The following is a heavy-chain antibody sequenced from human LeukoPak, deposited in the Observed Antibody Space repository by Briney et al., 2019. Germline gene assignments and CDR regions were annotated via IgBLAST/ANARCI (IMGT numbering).Heavy chain of an antibody. D-gene: IGHD1-26*01. CDR2: IYTGGRT. CDR3: ARDPGGSGSYWEAFDI. Sequence: SETLSLTCTVSGGSISSINYYWSWIRQPAGKGLEWIGRIYTGGRTNYHPSLKSRVTISVDTSKNQFSLKLTSVTAADTAVYYCARDPGGSGSYWEAFDIWGQGTMITVSS. V-gene: IGHV4-61*02. CDR1: GGSISSINYY. J-gene: IGHJ3*02.